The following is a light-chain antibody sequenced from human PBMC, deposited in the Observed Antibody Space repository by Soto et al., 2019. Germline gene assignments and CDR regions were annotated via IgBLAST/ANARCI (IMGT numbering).Light chain of an antibody. CDR2: KAS. CDR3: QQYNTYWT. J-gene: IGKJ1*01. V-gene: IGKV1-5*03. Sequence: DIQMTQSPSTLSASVGDRVTITCRASQSISTWLAWCQQKAGKAPKLLIYKASILESGVPSRFSGSGSGTEFTLTISSLQPDDFATYYCQQYNTYWTFGQGTKVEIK. CDR1: QSISTW.